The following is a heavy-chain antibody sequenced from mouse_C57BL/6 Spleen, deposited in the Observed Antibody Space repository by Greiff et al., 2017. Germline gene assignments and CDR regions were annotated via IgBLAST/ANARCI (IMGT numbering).Heavy chain of an antibody. CDR1: GYAFSSSW. J-gene: IGHJ4*01. CDR3: ATYDYDVEYAMDY. Sequence: QVQLQQSGPELVKPGASVKISCKASGYAFSSSWMNWVKQRPGKGLEWIGRIYPGDGDTNYNGKFKGKATLTADKSSSTAYMQLSSLTSEDSAVYFCATYDYDVEYAMDYWGQGTSVTVSS. V-gene: IGHV1-82*01. D-gene: IGHD2-4*01. CDR2: IYPGDGDT.